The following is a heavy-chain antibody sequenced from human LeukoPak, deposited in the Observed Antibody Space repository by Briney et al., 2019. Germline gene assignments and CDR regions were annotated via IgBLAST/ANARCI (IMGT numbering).Heavy chain of an antibody. D-gene: IGHD6-13*01. Sequence: GRSLRLSCAASGFTFSSYAMHWVRQAPGKGLEWVAVISYDGSNKYYADSVKGRFTISRDNAKNSLYLHMNSLRAEDTAVYYCASRSSVPGTGPGWGQGTLVTVSS. CDR3: ASRSSVPGTGPG. CDR1: GFTFSSYA. J-gene: IGHJ4*02. V-gene: IGHV3-30-3*01. CDR2: ISYDGSNK.